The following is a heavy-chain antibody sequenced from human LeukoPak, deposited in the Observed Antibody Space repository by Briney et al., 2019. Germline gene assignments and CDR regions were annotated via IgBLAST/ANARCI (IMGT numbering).Heavy chain of an antibody. Sequence: SETLSLICTVSGGAISSDGYYWSWIRQHPGKGLEWIGYIYNSETTYYNPSFKSRVTISVDTSKNQFSLKLSSVTAADTAVYYCAREAPGVSSGYYYPHYFDYWGQGALFTVSS. CDR1: GGAISSDGYY. D-gene: IGHD3-22*01. CDR2: IYNSETT. J-gene: IGHJ4*01. V-gene: IGHV4-31*03. CDR3: AREAPGVSSGYYYPHYFDY.